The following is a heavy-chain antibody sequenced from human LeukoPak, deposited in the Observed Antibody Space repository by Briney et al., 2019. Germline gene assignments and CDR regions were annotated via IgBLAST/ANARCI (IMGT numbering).Heavy chain of an antibody. CDR3: ARALDSLGGLSLPDY. V-gene: IGHV7-4-1*02. Sequence: ASVKVSCKASGYSFSNYAMNWVRQAPGQGLEFMGWIHPSTGNPAYAQGFSGRFVFSLDASVTTTYLQISDLKAEDTAVYFCARALDSLGGLSLPDYWGQGTLVTVSS. D-gene: IGHD3-16*02. CDR2: IHPSTGNP. J-gene: IGHJ4*02. CDR1: GYSFSNYA.